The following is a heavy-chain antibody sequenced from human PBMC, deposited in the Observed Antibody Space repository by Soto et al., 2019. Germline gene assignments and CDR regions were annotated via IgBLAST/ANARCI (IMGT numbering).Heavy chain of an antibody. CDR1: GYTFTGYY. J-gene: IGHJ4*02. CDR3: ARAMYYYDISGYYAFDY. D-gene: IGHD3-22*01. Sequence: ASVKVSCDASGYTFTGYYIHWVRPAPGQGLEWMGIINPSGGDTRYALKFEDRVTMTRDTSTSTVYMDLSSLRSEDTAVYYCARAMYYYDISGYYAFDYWGQGALVTVSS. V-gene: IGHV1-46*01. CDR2: INPSGGDT.